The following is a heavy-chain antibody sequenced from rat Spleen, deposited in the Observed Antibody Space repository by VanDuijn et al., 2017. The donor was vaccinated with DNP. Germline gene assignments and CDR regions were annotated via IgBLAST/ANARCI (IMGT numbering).Heavy chain of an antibody. J-gene: IGHJ2*01. D-gene: IGHD3-8*01. CDR3: TSNPHIRTAAPFDY. CDR2: IIYDGSRT. V-gene: IGHV5S10*01. Sequence: EVQLVESGGGLVQPGRSMKLSCAASGFTFSDYYMAWVRQAPTKGLEWVATIIYDGSRTYYRDSVKGRFSISRDNAKSTLYLQVNSLRSEDTATYYCTSNPHIRTAAPFDYWGQGVMVTVSS. CDR1: GFTFSDYY.